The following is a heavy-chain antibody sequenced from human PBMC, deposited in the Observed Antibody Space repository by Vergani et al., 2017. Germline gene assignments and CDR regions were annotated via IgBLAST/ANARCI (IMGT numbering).Heavy chain of an antibody. V-gene: IGHV1-69*04. CDR1: GGTFSSYA. Sequence: QVQLVQSGAEVKKPGSSVKVSCKASGGTFSSYAISWVRQAPGQGLEWMGRIIPILGIANYAQKFQGRVTITADKSTSTAYMELSSLRSEDTAVYYCASGITMMSDAFDIWGQGTMVTVSS. D-gene: IGHD3-22*01. CDR3: ASGITMMSDAFDI. J-gene: IGHJ3*02. CDR2: IIPILGIA.